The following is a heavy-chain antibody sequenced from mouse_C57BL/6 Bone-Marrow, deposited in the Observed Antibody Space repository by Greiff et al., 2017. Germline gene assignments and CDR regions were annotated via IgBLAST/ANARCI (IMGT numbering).Heavy chain of an antibody. Sequence: VQLQQSGAELVRPGASVKLSCTASGFNIKDDYMHWVKQRPEQGLEWIGWIDPENGDTEYASKFQGKATITADTSSHTAYLQLSILTSEDTAVYYCTNYYGSRYYFDYWGQGTTLTVSS. CDR3: TNYYGSRYYFDY. D-gene: IGHD1-1*01. V-gene: IGHV14-4*01. CDR1: GFNIKDDY. CDR2: IDPENGDT. J-gene: IGHJ2*01.